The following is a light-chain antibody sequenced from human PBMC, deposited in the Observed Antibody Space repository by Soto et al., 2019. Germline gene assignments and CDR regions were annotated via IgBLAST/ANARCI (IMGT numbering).Light chain of an antibody. CDR2: DVN. Sequence: QSVLTQPASVSGSPGQSITISCTGTSSDVGAYDYVSWFQQHPGKAPKLMIYDVNNRPSGVSNRFSGSKSGNTASLIISGLQAEDEADYYCSAYTSSSTVVFGGGTKVTVL. CDR1: SSDVGAYDY. CDR3: SAYTSSSTVV. V-gene: IGLV2-14*01. J-gene: IGLJ2*01.